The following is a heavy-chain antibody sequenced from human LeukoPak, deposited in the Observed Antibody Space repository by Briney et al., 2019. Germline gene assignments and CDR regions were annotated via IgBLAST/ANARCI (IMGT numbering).Heavy chain of an antibody. CDR2: IYYSGST. V-gene: IGHV4-39*01. Sequence: SETLSLTCTVSGGPISSSSYYWGWIRQPPGKGLEWIGSIYYSGSTYYNPSLKSRVTISVDTSKNQFSLKLSSVTAAGTAVYYCARHRSGYRMFAFGSRRDYWGQGTLVTVSS. CDR1: GGPISSSSYY. CDR3: ARHRSGYRMFAFGSRRDY. J-gene: IGHJ4*02. D-gene: IGHD3-22*01.